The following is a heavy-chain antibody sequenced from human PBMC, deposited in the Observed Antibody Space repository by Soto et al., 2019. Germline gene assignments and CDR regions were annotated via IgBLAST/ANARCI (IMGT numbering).Heavy chain of an antibody. J-gene: IGHJ4*02. V-gene: IGHV3-23*01. CDR1: EFTFSNYA. D-gene: IGHD3-22*01. CDR2: ISYGGGTT. Sequence: GGSLRLSCAASEFTFSNYAMSWVRQAPGKGLEWVSAISYGGGTTYYADSVKGRFTISRDNSKNTLYLQMNSLRAEDTAVYYCAKNPGYYYDSTGYHFDYRGQRTLVTVSS. CDR3: AKNPGYYYDSTGYHFDY.